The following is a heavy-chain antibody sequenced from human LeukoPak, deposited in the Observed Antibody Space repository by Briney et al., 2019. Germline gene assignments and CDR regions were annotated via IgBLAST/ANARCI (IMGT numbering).Heavy chain of an antibody. CDR1: GYTLTGYY. CDR2: INPNSGGT. D-gene: IGHD3-3*01. CDR3: ARDGASGYLADY. V-gene: IGHV1-2*02. J-gene: IGHJ4*02. Sequence: ASVKVSCKASGYTLTGYYMHWVRQAPGQGLEWMGWINPNSGGTNYAQKFQGRVTMTRDTSISTAYMKLSRLGSDDTAAYYCARDGASGYLADYWGQGTLVTVSS.